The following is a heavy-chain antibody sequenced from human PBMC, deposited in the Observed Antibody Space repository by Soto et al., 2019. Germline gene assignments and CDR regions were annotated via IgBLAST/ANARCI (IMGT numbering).Heavy chain of an antibody. Sequence: QVQLVESGGGVVQPGGSLRLSCAASGFTFSSYAMHWVRQAPGKGLEWMAVIWYDGSRKHYADSLKGRLTISRDNPKNTLYLEMNSLRVEDTAVYYCARGIHYYESHGYGPGAYWGQGTLVSVSS. CDR2: IWYDGSRK. J-gene: IGHJ4*02. CDR3: ARGIHYYESHGYGPGAY. V-gene: IGHV3-33*01. D-gene: IGHD3-22*01. CDR1: GFTFSSYA.